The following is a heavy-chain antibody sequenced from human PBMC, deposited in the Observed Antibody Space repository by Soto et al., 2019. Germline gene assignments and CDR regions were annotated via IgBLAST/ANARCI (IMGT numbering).Heavy chain of an antibody. CDR1: GGSISSGGYS. CDR2: IYHSGST. CDR3: AKDGAIAAADYFFDY. J-gene: IGHJ4*02. V-gene: IGHV4-30-2*01. D-gene: IGHD6-13*01. Sequence: LSLTCAVSGGSISSGGYSWSWIRQPPGKGLEWIGYIYHSGSTYYNPSLKSRVTISVDRSKNQFSLKLSSVTAADTAVYYCAKDGAIAAADYFFDYWGQGSLVTVSS.